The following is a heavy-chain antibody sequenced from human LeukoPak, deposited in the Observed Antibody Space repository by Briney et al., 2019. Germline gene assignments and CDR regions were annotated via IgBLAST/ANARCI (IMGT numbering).Heavy chain of an antibody. J-gene: IGHJ4*02. Sequence: SETLSLTCTVSGGSISSYYWSWIRQPPGKGLEWIGYTYTSGSTNYNPSLKSRVTISVDTSKNQFSLKLSSVTAADTAVYYCARHVVYDSSGYYYFDYWGQGTLVTVSS. CDR3: ARHVVYDSSGYYYFDY. CDR2: TYTSGST. V-gene: IGHV4-4*09. CDR1: GGSISSYY. D-gene: IGHD3-22*01.